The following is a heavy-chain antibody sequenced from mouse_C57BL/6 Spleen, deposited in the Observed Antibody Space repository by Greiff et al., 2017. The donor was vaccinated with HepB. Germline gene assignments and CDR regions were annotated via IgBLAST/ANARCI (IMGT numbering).Heavy chain of an antibody. D-gene: IGHD1-1*01. CDR1: GYAFSSSW. V-gene: IGHV1-82*01. Sequence: QVQLKESGPELVKPGASVKISCKASGYAFSSSWMNWVKQRPGKGLEWIGRIYPGDGDTNYNGKFKGKATLTADKSSSTAYMQLSSLTSEDSAVYFCAEGDYYGSSYGRFAYWGQGTLVTVSA. CDR3: AEGDYYGSSYGRFAY. J-gene: IGHJ3*01. CDR2: IYPGDGDT.